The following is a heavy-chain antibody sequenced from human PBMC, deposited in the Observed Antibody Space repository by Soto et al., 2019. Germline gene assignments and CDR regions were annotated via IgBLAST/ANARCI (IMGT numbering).Heavy chain of an antibody. D-gene: IGHD7-27*01. J-gene: IGHJ4*02. CDR1: GDSISTDY. CDR2: IYYGGST. V-gene: IGHV4-59*08. CDR3: AKNWNWGSLVH. Sequence: SETLSLTCTVSGDSISTDYWSWIRQSPGKGLEWIGFIYYGGSTNYNPSLKSRVTIFLDTPKNQFSLKLSSVTAADTAVYYCAKNWNWGSLVHWGQGTLVTVSS.